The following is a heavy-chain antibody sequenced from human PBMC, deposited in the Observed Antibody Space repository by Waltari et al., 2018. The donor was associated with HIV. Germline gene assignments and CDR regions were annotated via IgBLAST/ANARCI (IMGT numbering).Heavy chain of an antibody. J-gene: IGHJ4*02. CDR3: ARGVVIFDY. CDR1: GLTFSSHW. CDR2: IKQDGSEK. Sequence: EVRLVESGGGLVQHGGSLRLSCAASGLTFSSHWMSWVRQAPGKGLEWVANIKQDGSEKDYVDSVKGRFTISRDNAKNSLYLQMNSLRAEDTAVYYCARGVVIFDYWGQGTLVTVSS. V-gene: IGHV3-7*01. D-gene: IGHD3-22*01.